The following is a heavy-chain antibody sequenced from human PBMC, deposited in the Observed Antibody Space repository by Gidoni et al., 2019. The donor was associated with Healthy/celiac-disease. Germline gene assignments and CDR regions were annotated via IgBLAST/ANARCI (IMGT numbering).Heavy chain of an antibody. V-gene: IGHV3-48*02. Sequence: EVQLVESGGGLVQPGGSLRLFCAPSGFTFSSYSMIWLRPAPGKGLGWVSYISSSSSTIYYADSVKGRFTISRDNAKNSLYLQMNSLRDEDTAVYYCARDRGIVGATTFAGPSWYFDLWGRGTLVTVSS. CDR2: ISSSSSTI. D-gene: IGHD1-26*01. J-gene: IGHJ2*01. CDR3: ARDRGIVGATTFAGPSWYFDL. CDR1: GFTFSSYS.